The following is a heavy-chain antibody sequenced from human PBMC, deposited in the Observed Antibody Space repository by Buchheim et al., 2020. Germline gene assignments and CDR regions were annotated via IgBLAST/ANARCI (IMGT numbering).Heavy chain of an antibody. V-gene: IGHV3-15*02. CDR2: ILSKGDGGTI. CDR1: GFTFSKVG. D-gene: IGHD3-3*01. Sequence: EVKLVESGGTLIEPGKSLTLSCVTSGFTFSKVGLTWVRQAPGKGLEWVGRILSKGDGGTIDHASGVSDRFTISRDDSKSTLYLQMRSLTTEDTGVYYCSTSVTIFGVSSIYTTDVWGQGTT. J-gene: IGHJ6*02. CDR3: STSVTIFGVSSIYTTDV.